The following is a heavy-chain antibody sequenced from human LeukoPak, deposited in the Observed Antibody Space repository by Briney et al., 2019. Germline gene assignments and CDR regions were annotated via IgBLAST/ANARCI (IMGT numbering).Heavy chain of an antibody. CDR3: AKVGTWELQRVFEN. CDR1: GFTFSDYW. D-gene: IGHD1-26*01. V-gene: IGHV3-7*01. Sequence: QPGGSLRLSCAAYGFTFSDYWMTWVRQVPGKGLEWVANVGRDGSEKNVDSVEGRFTISRDNAKKSLDLEMNSLRVEDTALYYCAKVGTWELQRVFENWGQGTLVTVSS. CDR2: VGRDGSEK. J-gene: IGHJ4*02.